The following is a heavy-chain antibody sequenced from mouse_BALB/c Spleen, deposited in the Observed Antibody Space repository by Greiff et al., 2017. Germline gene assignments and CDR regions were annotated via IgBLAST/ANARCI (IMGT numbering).Heavy chain of an antibody. CDR1: GFTFSDYY. CDR2: ISDGGSYT. CDR3: ASDYYGSSYGYWYFDV. Sequence: EVKLVESGGGLVKPGGSLKLSCAASGFTFSDYYMYWVRQTPEKRLEWVATISDGGSYTYYPDSVKGRFTISRDNAKNNLYLQMSSLKSEDTAMYYCASDYYGSSYGYWYFDVWGAGTTVTVSS. D-gene: IGHD1-1*01. J-gene: IGHJ1*01. V-gene: IGHV5-4*02.